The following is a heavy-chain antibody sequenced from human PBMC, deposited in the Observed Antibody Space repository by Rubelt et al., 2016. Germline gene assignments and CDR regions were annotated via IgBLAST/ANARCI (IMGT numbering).Heavy chain of an antibody. CDR1: GGSISSSSYY. J-gene: IGHJ4*02. CDR3: ARDLVIAARHVLDY. CDR2: IYYSGST. D-gene: IGHD6-6*01. V-gene: IGHV4-39*07. Sequence: QLQLQESGPGLVKPSETLSLTCTVSGGSISSSSYYWGWIRQPPGKGLEWIGSIYYSGSTYYNPSLKCAFTISLDTSKNQFSLKLGSVTAADTAVYYCARDLVIAARHVLDYWGQGTLVTVSS.